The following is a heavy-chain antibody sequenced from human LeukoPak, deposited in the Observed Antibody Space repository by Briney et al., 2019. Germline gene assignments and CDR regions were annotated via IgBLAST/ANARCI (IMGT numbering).Heavy chain of an antibody. CDR1: GFTFSSYS. J-gene: IGHJ4*02. Sequence: GGSLRLSCAASGFTFSSYSMNWVRQAPGKGREWVSYISSSSSTIYYADSVKGRCTISRDNAKNSLYLQMNSLRAEDTAVYYCARGEMATIDYWGQGTLVTVSS. V-gene: IGHV3-48*04. CDR3: ARGEMATIDY. D-gene: IGHD5-24*01. CDR2: ISSSSSTI.